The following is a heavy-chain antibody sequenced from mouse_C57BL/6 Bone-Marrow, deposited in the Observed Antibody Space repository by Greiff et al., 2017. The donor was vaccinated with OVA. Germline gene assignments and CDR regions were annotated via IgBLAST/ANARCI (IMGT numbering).Heavy chain of an antibody. D-gene: IGHD2-10*01. CDR2: IDPSDSYT. CDR3: ARTYYGNYWYFDY. V-gene: IGHV1-69*01. J-gene: IGHJ2*01. Sequence: QVQLQQPGAELVMPGASVKLSCKASGYTFTSYWMHWVKQRPGQGLEWIREIDPSDSYTNYNQKFQGKSTLTVDKSSSTAYMQLSSLTSEDSAVYYCARTYYGNYWYFDYWGQGTTLTVSS. CDR1: GYTFTSYW.